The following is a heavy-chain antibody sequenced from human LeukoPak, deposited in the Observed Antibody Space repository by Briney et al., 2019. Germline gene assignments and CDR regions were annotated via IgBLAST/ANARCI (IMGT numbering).Heavy chain of an antibody. CDR1: GFPFRDYY. D-gene: IGHD2-2*01. CDR3: ARPYYTSTWAGFDY. V-gene: IGHV3-11*01. J-gene: IGHJ4*02. Sequence: GGSLRLSCTASGFPFRDYYMTWIRQAPGKGLEWISYISRSGDTLYYADSVEGRFTISRDNAKNSLFLQMNSLRADDTAVYYCARPYYTSTWAGFDYWGQGILVTVSS. CDR2: ISRSGDTL.